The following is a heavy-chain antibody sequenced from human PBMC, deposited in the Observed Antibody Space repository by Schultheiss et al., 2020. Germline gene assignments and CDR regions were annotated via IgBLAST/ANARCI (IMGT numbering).Heavy chain of an antibody. D-gene: IGHD3-3*01. CDR3: AHRPPGKLRFLN. CDR1: GFSLSTSGVG. CDR2: IDWDDDK. J-gene: IGHJ4*02. Sequence: SGPTLVKPTQTLTLTCTFSGFSLSTSGVGVGWIRQPPGKALEWLALIDWDDDKYYSTSLKTRLTISKDTSKNQVVLTMTNMDPVDTATYYCAHRPPGKLRFLNWGQGTLVTVSS. V-gene: IGHV2-70*12.